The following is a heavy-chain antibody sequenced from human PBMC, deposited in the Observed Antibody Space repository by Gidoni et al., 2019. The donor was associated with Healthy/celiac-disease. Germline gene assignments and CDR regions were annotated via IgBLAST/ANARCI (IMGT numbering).Heavy chain of an antibody. J-gene: IGHJ4*02. D-gene: IGHD1-26*01. CDR1: GFPFRSYG. Sequence: QVQLVESGGGVVQPGRSLRLSCAASGFPFRSYGMHWVRQAPGKGLEWVAVISYDGSNKYYADSVKGRFTISRDNSKNTLYLQMNSLRAEDTAVYYCAKCGGSYSFSWCYFDYWGQGTLVTVSS. CDR3: AKCGGSYSFSWCYFDY. V-gene: IGHV3-30*18. CDR2: ISYDGSNK.